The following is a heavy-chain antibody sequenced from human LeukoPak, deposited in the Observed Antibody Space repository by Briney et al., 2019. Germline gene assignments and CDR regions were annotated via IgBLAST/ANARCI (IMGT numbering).Heavy chain of an antibody. Sequence: SETLSLTCTVSGGSISSSSYYWGWIRQPPGKGLEWIGSIYYSGSTYYNPSLKSRVTISVDTSKNQFSLKLSSVTAADTAVYYCAREVVAYGSGSNFDYWGQGTLVTVSS. J-gene: IGHJ4*02. CDR2: IYYSGST. D-gene: IGHD3-10*01. V-gene: IGHV4-39*07. CDR3: AREVVAYGSGSNFDY. CDR1: GGSISSSSYY.